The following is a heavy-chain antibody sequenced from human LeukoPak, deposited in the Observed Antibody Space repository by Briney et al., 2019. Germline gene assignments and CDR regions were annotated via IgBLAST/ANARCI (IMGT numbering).Heavy chain of an antibody. Sequence: GGSLRLSCAASGFTFSGYSMNWVRQAPGKGLEWVSSISISRSSLYYAGSVKGRFTISRANAKNSLYLQMNSPRAEDTDVYYCGRAVGDCSSTSCYGNWFDPWRQGTLVTVSS. J-gene: IGHJ5*02. CDR2: ISISRSSL. CDR3: GRAVGDCSSTSCYGNWFDP. V-gene: IGHV3-21*01. D-gene: IGHD2-2*01. CDR1: GFTFSGYS.